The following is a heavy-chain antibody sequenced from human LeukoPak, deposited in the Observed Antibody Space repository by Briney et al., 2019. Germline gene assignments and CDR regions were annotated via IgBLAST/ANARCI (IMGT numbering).Heavy chain of an antibody. D-gene: IGHD3-10*01. V-gene: IGHV3-9*01. CDR1: GFTFDDYA. CDR2: ISWNSGSI. CDR3: AKAELYGSGSIPDY. J-gene: IGHJ4*02. Sequence: GGSLRLSCAASGFTFDDYAMHWVRQAPGKGLEWVSGISWNSGSIGYADSVKGRFTISRDNAKNSLYLQMNSLRAEDTALYYCAKAELYGSGSIPDYWGQGTLVTVS.